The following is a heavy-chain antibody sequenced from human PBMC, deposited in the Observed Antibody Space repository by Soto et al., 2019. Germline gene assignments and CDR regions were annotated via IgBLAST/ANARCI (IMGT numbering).Heavy chain of an antibody. V-gene: IGHV3-23*01. J-gene: IGHJ4*02. D-gene: IGHD3-16*01. CDR3: AKWHTYNYDSLAFSGFDC. CDR1: GFTFSSYA. CDR2: ISGGDGSP. Sequence: SLRLSCVASGFTFSSYAMTWVRQAPGKGLEWVSAISGGDGSPSYADSVKGRFTISRDNSKNTPYLHMNSLRADDTAAYYCAKWHTYNYDSLAFSGFDCWGQGTQVTVSS.